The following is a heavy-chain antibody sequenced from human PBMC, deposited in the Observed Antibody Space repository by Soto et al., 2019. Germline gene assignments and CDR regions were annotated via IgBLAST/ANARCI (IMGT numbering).Heavy chain of an antibody. Sequence: QVQLVESGGGVVQPGGSLRLSCAASGFAFSSYGMHWVRQAPGKGLEWVAVVRYDGIHKYYADSVKGRFTISRDNSKSMVYLQMNSLRPDDTAVYYCAKLPNCGGDCYFDFWGQGTLVTVSS. CDR3: AKLPNCGGDCYFDF. CDR1: GFAFSSYG. D-gene: IGHD2-21*02. J-gene: IGHJ4*02. CDR2: VRYDGIHK. V-gene: IGHV3-30*02.